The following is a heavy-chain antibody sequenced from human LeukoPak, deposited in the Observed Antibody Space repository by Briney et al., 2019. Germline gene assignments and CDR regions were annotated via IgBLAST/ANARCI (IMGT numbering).Heavy chain of an antibody. V-gene: IGHV1-3*01. CDR3: ARVRMTTLPWYYYYGMDV. Sequence: GASVKVSCKASGYTFTSYGISWVRQAPGQGLEWMGWINAGNGNTKYSQKFQGRVTITRDTSASTAYMELSSLRSEDTAVYYCARVRMTTLPWYYYYGMDVWGQGTTVTVSS. D-gene: IGHD4-11*01. J-gene: IGHJ6*02. CDR1: GYTFTSYG. CDR2: INAGNGNT.